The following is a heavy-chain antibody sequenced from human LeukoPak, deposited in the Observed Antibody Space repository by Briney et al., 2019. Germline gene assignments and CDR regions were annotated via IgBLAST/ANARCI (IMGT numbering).Heavy chain of an antibody. V-gene: IGHV3-23*01. D-gene: IGHD5/OR15-5a*01. Sequence: HPGGSLRLSCAASGFTFSNHAMSWVRQSPGKGPECVSALSPSSNVIYYADSVKGRFSISRDNSKNTVYLQMSSLSADDTAVYFCAREGSTPFFDYWGQGTLVTVSS. CDR1: GFTFSNHA. CDR2: LSPSSNVI. CDR3: AREGSTPFFDY. J-gene: IGHJ4*02.